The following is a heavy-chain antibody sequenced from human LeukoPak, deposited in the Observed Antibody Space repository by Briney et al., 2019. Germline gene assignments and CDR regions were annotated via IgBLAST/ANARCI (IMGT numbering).Heavy chain of an antibody. V-gene: IGHV4-59*01. CDR3: ARDGQTQDWLVLVGNAFDI. CDR1: GGSGGSISSDY. D-gene: IGHD3/OR15-3a*01. Sequence: PSETLSLTCTGSGGSGGSISSDYWGWLRQPPGKGLEWIGYIYYSGTTNYNPSLKSRVTISVDTSKNQFSLKLSSVTAADTAVYYCARDGQTQDWLVLVGNAFDIWGQGTMVTVSS. J-gene: IGHJ3*02. CDR2: IYYSGTT.